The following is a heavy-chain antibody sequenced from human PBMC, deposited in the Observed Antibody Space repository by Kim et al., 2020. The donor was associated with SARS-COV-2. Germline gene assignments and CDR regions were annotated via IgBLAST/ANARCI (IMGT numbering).Heavy chain of an antibody. CDR2: ISYSGNP. J-gene: IGHJ4*02. V-gene: IGHV4-31*03. CDR3: AIGQPLDY. CDR1: GGSIRSSGKF. D-gene: IGHD2-2*01. Sequence: SETLSLTCSVSGGSIRSSGKFWTWIRQHPAKGLEWIGYISYSGNPHYSPSLRSRVSISLQTSENQFSLELTSVTAADTAVYYCAIGQPLDYWGQEILV.